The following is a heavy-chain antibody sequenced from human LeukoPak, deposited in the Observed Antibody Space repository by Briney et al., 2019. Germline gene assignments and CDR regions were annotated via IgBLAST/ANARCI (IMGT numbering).Heavy chain of an antibody. D-gene: IGHD2-15*01. CDR2: INAGNGNK. CDR1: GYTFTSYA. CDR3: ARVQHCSGGSCYGNWFDP. V-gene: IGHV1-3*01. J-gene: IGHJ5*02. Sequence: GASVKVSCKASGYTFTSYAMHWVRQAPGQRLEWMGWINAGNGNKKYSQKFQGRVTITRDTSASTAYMELSSLRSKDTAVYYGARVQHCSGGSCYGNWFDPWGQGTLVTVSS.